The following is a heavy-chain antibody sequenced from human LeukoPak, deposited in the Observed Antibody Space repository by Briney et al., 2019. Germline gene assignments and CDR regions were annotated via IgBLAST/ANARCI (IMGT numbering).Heavy chain of an antibody. CDR3: ARDAVGAPIDY. V-gene: IGHV1-2*02. J-gene: IGHJ4*02. D-gene: IGHD1-26*01. CDR1: GYTFTGYY. Sequence: GASVKVSCKASGYTFTGYYMHWVRQAPGQGLEWMGWINPNSGGKNYAQKFQGRVTMTRDTSISTAYMELSRLRSDDTAVYYCARDAVGAPIDYWGQGTLVTVSS. CDR2: INPNSGGK.